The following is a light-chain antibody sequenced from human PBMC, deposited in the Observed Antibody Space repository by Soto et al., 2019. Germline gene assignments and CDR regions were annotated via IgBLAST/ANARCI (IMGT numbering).Light chain of an antibody. Sequence: QSVLTQSPSASASLGASVKLTCTLSSGHSSNAIAWHHQQPEKGPRYLMKLNSDGSHSKGDGIPDRFSGSSSGAERYLTISSLQSEDEGDYYCQTWGTGFYAVFGGGTQLTVL. V-gene: IGLV4-69*01. CDR1: SGHSSNA. J-gene: IGLJ7*01. CDR3: QTWGTGFYAV. CDR2: LNSDGSH.